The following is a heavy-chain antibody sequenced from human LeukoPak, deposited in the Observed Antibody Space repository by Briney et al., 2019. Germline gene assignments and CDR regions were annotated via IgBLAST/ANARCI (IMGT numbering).Heavy chain of an antibody. J-gene: IGHJ4*02. Sequence: SETLSLTCTVYGGSFSDFYWTWFRQPPGKGLEWIGEVKHSGSANYNPSLKSRVTISVDSSKNQFSLRLNSVTAADTAVYYCARGREFHVWYYYDSSGYYYFDYWGQGTLVTVSS. CDR3: ARGREFHVWYYYDSSGYYYFDY. V-gene: IGHV4-34*01. CDR1: GGSFSDFY. CDR2: VKHSGSA. D-gene: IGHD3-22*01.